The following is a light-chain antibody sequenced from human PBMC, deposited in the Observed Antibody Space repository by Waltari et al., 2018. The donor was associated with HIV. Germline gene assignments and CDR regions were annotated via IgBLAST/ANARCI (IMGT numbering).Light chain of an antibody. J-gene: IGKJ4*01. V-gene: IGKV3-20*01. CDR3: QQYAASPLT. CDR2: GAS. CDR1: QSVRSPS. Sequence: EIVLTQSPGTLSLSPGERATLSCRASQSVRSPSLAWYQQKPGQAHRLLIYGASSRAPGIPDRFSGSGAVTDFILTISRLQPEDCAVYYCQQYAASPLTFGGGTKVEIK.